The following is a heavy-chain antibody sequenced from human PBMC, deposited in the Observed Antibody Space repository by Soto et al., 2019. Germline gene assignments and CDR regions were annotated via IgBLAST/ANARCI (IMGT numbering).Heavy chain of an antibody. V-gene: IGHV3-23*01. Sequence: GGSLRLSCAASGFTFSSYAMSWVRQAPGKGLEWVSAISGSGGSTYYADSVKGRFTISRDNSKNTLYLQMNSLRAEDTAVYYCAKRGIDYDYVWGSYRYTDFDYWGQGTLVTVSS. J-gene: IGHJ4*02. CDR2: ISGSGGST. CDR1: GFTFSSYA. D-gene: IGHD3-16*02. CDR3: AKRGIDYDYVWGSYRYTDFDY.